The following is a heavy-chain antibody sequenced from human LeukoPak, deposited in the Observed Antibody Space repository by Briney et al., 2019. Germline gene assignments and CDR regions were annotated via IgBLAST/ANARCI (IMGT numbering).Heavy chain of an antibody. J-gene: IGHJ4*02. CDR2: IKQDGSER. CDR3: ARSTSWYHKFDY. D-gene: IGHD6-19*01. V-gene: IGHV3-7*04. Sequence: PGGSLRLSCAASGFTFSRYWMSWVRQAPGKGLEWVASIKQDGSERYYVDSVKGRFTISSDNAKNSVYVQMNSLRAEDTAVFYSARSTSWYHKFDYWGQGTLVTVSS. CDR1: GFTFSRYW.